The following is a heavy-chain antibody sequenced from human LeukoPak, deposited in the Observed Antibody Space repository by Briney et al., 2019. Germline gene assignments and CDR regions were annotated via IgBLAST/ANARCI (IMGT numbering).Heavy chain of an antibody. CDR3: ARISSSTHYYMDV. D-gene: IGHD6-6*01. Sequence: SETLSLTCTVSGGSISSSSYYWDWIRQPPGKGLEWIGSIYYSGSTYYNPSLKSRVTISVDTSKNQFSLKLSSVTAADTAVYYRARISSSTHYYMDVWGKGTTVTVSS. CDR1: GGSISSSSYY. J-gene: IGHJ6*03. V-gene: IGHV4-39*07. CDR2: IYYSGST.